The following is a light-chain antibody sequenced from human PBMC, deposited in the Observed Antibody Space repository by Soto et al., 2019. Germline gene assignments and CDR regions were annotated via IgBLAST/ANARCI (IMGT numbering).Light chain of an antibody. CDR3: QQYNNWPPIT. Sequence: EIVMTRSTATLSVSPGERATLSCTASQSISSNLAWYQQKPGQAPRLLISGASTRATGIPARFSGSGSGSEFTLTISSLQSEDFAVYYCQQYNNWPPITFGQGTRLEI. CDR1: QSISSN. V-gene: IGKV3D-15*01. CDR2: GAS. J-gene: IGKJ5*01.